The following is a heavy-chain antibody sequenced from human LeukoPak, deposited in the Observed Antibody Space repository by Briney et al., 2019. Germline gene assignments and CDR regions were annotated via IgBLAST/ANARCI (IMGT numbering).Heavy chain of an antibody. CDR1: GFTFNIYA. CDR3: AKDRPNYYDSSGHYYRRNGDY. D-gene: IGHD3-22*01. Sequence: PGGSLRLSCAASGFTFNIYAMSWVRQAPGKRLEWVSSITSSGTGTFYADSVKGRFTISRGNSESTLYLQMNSLRAEDTAVYYCAKDRPNYYDSSGHYYRRNGDYWGQGTLVTVSS. J-gene: IGHJ4*02. V-gene: IGHV3-23*01. CDR2: ITSSGTGT.